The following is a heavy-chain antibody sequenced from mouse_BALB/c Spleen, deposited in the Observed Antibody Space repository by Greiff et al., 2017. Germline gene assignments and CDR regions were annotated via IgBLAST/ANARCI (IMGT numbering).Heavy chain of an antibody. CDR3: ARSGSSRFDY. J-gene: IGHJ2*01. Sequence: DVMLVESGGGLVQPGGSRKLSCAASGFTFSSFGMHWVRQAPEKGLEWVAYISSGSSTIYYADTVKGRFTISRDNPKNTLFPQMTSLRSEDTAMYYCARSGSSRFDYWGQGTTLTVSS. V-gene: IGHV5-17*02. CDR1: GFTFSSFG. CDR2: ISSGSSTI. D-gene: IGHD1-1*01.